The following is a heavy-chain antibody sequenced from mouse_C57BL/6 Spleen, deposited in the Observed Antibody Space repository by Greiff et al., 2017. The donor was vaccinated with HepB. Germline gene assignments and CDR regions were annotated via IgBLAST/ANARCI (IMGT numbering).Heavy chain of an antibody. CDR2: IDPENGDT. CDR3: TYGGLAMDY. J-gene: IGHJ4*01. Sequence: VQLQQSGAELVRPGDSVKLSCTASGFNIKDDYMHWVKQRPEQGLEWIGWIDPENGDTEYASKFQGKATITADTSSNTAYLQLSSLTSEDTAVYYCTYGGLAMDYWGQGASVTVSS. CDR1: GFNIKDDY. D-gene: IGHD1-1*02. V-gene: IGHV14-4*01.